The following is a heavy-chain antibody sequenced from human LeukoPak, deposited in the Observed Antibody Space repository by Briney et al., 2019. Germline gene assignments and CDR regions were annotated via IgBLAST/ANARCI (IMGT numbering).Heavy chain of an antibody. CDR1: GGSISSSTYH. J-gene: IGHJ4*02. V-gene: IGHV4-39*01. D-gene: IGHD3-10*01. Sequence: SETLSLTCTVSGGSISSSTYHLGWIRQPPGKGLEWIGSIYYSGSTYYNPSLKSRVTRSVDTSKNQFSLKMSSVTAADTGVYYCAANYYGSGSYSYGFDYWGQGTLVTVSS. CDR2: IYYSGST. CDR3: AANYYGSGSYSYGFDY.